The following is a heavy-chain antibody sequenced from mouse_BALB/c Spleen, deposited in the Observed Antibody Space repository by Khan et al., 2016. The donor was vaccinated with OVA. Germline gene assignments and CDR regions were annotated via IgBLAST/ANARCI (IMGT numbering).Heavy chain of an antibody. V-gene: IGHV2-6-5*01. CDR2: IWAGGSK. Sequence: VQLQESGPGLVAPSQSLSITCTVSGFSLTDYAVSWIRQPPGKGLEWLGVIWAGGSKNYNSVLKSRLSISKDNSKSQVFLKVNSLQTYDTAMYYCAKDPPYYGMDYWGQGTSVTVSS. J-gene: IGHJ4*01. CDR3: AKDPPYYGMDY. CDR1: GFSLTDYA.